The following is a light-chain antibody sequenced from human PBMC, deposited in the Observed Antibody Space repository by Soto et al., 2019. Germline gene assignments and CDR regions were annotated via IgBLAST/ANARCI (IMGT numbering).Light chain of an antibody. CDR2: DAS. CDR1: QSISSW. J-gene: IGKJ1*01. CDR3: QQYKSYSWT. V-gene: IGKV1-5*01. Sequence: DIQITHSPSTLSASVLDRVTITSRPSQSISSWLAWYQQKPGKAPKLLIYDASSLESGVPSRFSGSGSGTEFTLTISSLQPDDFATYYCQQYKSYSWTFGQGTKV.